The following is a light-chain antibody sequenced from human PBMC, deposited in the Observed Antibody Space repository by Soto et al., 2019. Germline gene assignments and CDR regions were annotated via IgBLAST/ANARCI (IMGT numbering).Light chain of an antibody. CDR1: SSDVGSYNL. J-gene: IGLJ2*01. Sequence: QSALTQPASVSGSPGQSITISCTGTSSDVGSYNLVSWYQQHPGKAPKLMIYEANKRPSGVSNRFSGSKSGNTASLTISGLQSEDEADYYCSSSSGRSYIVLFGGGTKLTVL. CDR2: EAN. CDR3: SSSSGRSYIVL. V-gene: IGLV2-14*02.